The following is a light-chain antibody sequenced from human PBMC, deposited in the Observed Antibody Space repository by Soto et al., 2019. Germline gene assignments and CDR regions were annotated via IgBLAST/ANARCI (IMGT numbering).Light chain of an antibody. J-gene: IGLJ2*01. CDR2: DVS. Sequence: QSALTQPASVSGSPGQSITISCTGTSSDVGGYNYVSWYQQHPGKSPKFMIYDVSNRPSRVSNRFSGSKSGNTASLTTSGLQAEDEADYYCSSYPSSSTLVFGGGTKLTVL. V-gene: IGLV2-14*01. CDR3: SSYPSSSTLV. CDR1: SSDVGGYNY.